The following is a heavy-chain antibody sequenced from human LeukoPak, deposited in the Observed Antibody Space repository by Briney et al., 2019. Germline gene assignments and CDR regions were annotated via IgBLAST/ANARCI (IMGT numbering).Heavy chain of an antibody. Sequence: GASVKVSCKTSGYTFTSYYIHWVRQAPGQGLEWMGVINPSGGSTGYPQKFQGRVTMTRDTSTSTVYVELSSLRFEDTAVYYCARDRAVAGFRFDYWGQGTLVTVSS. CDR2: INPSGGST. J-gene: IGHJ4*02. CDR1: GYTFTSYY. D-gene: IGHD6-19*01. CDR3: ARDRAVAGFRFDY. V-gene: IGHV1-46*01.